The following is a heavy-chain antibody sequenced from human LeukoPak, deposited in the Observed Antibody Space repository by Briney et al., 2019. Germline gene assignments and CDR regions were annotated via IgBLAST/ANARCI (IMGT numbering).Heavy chain of an antibody. Sequence: GSLRLSCAASGFTFSSYAMSWIRQPPGKGLEWIGYIYYSGSANYDPSLKSRVTISVDTSKNQFSLKLSSVTAADTAVYYCARLKRGSPDYWGQGTLVTVSS. D-gene: IGHD3-16*01. CDR2: IYYSGSA. CDR1: GFTFSSYA. CDR3: ARLKRGSPDY. J-gene: IGHJ4*02. V-gene: IGHV4-59*08.